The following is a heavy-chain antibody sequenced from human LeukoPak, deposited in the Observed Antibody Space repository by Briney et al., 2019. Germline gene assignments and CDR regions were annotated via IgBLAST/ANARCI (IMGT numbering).Heavy chain of an antibody. CDR2: INHSGST. Sequence: SETLSLTCAVYGGSFSGYYWSWIRQPPGKGLEWIGEINHSGSTNYNTSLKSRVTISVDTSKNQFSLKLSSVTAADTAVYYCARLHSSSWYPAYWGQGTLVTVSS. CDR3: ARLHSSSWYPAY. V-gene: IGHV4-34*01. J-gene: IGHJ4*02. CDR1: GGSFSGYY. D-gene: IGHD6-13*01.